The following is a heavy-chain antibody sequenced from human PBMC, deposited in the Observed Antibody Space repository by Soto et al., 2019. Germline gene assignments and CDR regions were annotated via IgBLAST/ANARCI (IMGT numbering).Heavy chain of an antibody. J-gene: IGHJ3*02. CDR3: ARDRDVLRFLEWSTFDAFDI. Sequence: GGSLRLSCAASGFTFSSYWMSWVRQAPGQGLEWVANIKQDGSEKYYVDSVKGRFTISRDNAKNSLYLQMNSLRAEDTAVYYCARDRDVLRFLEWSTFDAFDIWGQGTMVTVSS. V-gene: IGHV3-7*01. CDR2: IKQDGSEK. CDR1: GFTFSSYW. D-gene: IGHD3-3*01.